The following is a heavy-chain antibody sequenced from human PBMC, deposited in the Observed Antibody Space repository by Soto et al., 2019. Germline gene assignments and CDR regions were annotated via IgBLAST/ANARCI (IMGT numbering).Heavy chain of an antibody. CDR1: GFTFNRYW. J-gene: IGHJ4*02. CDR3: ARGGYDYSNPFDY. Sequence: EVQLVESGGGVVQPGGSLRLSCAASGFTFNRYWMKWVRQAPGRGLEWMGNINQDGSVKHYVDAVKGRFTISRDNAKDSVYLQMNSLKAEDTAMYYCARGGYDYSNPFDYWGQGTLVTVPS. V-gene: IGHV3-7*04. CDR2: INQDGSVK. D-gene: IGHD4-4*01.